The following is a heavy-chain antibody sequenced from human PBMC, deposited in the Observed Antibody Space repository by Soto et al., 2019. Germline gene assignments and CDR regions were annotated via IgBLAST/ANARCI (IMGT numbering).Heavy chain of an antibody. D-gene: IGHD3-3*01. Sequence: GGSLRLSCAASGFTFSSYAMSWVRQAPGKGLEWVSAISGSGGSTYYADSVKGRFTISRDNSKNTLYLQMNSLRAEDTAVYYCANLGFLEWSNYMDVWGKGTTVTVSS. J-gene: IGHJ6*03. CDR2: ISGSGGST. V-gene: IGHV3-23*01. CDR3: ANLGFLEWSNYMDV. CDR1: GFTFSSYA.